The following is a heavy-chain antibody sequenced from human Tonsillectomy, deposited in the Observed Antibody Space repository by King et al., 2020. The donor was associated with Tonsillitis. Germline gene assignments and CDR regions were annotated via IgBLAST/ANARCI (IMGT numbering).Heavy chain of an antibody. D-gene: IGHD3-22*01. Sequence: SGTYSWSWIRQPPGKGLEWIGYISYRGSTNYNPSLKSRVTISIDTSKNQFSLRLSSVTAADTAVYYCARDRSYYDSSAYYDVFDIWGPGTMVTVSS. V-gene: IGHV4-61*01. CDR3: ARDRSYYDSSAYYDVFDI. J-gene: IGHJ3*02. CDR2: ISYRGST. CDR1: SGTYS.